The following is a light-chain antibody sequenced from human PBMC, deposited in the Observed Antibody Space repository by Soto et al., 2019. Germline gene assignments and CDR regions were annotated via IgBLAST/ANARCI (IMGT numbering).Light chain of an antibody. CDR2: GAS. Sequence: EIVLTQSPATLSLSPGERATLSCRAIQTINYSYLAWYQQKPGQAPRLLIYGASSRDTGSPDRFSGRGSGTDFTLTISRLEPEDFAVYYRQQYGASPFPFGPGTKVDIK. J-gene: IGKJ3*01. V-gene: IGKV3-20*01. CDR3: QQYGASPFP. CDR1: QTINYSY.